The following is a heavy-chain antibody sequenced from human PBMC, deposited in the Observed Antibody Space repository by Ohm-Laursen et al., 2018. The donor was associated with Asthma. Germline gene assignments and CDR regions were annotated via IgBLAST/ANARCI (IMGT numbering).Heavy chain of an antibody. Sequence: RSLRLSCAASGFTFDDYAMYWVRQAPGKGLEWVSGISWNSGTIRYADSVKGRFTISRDNAKNSLYLQMSSLRAEDTALYYCAKGASAGIAYEDYWGQGTLVTVSS. CDR3: AKGASAGIAYEDY. CDR1: GFTFDDYA. CDR2: ISWNSGTI. V-gene: IGHV3-9*01. J-gene: IGHJ4*02. D-gene: IGHD6-13*01.